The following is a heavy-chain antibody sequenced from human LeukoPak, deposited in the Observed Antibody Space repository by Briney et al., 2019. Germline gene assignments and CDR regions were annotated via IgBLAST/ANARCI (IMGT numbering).Heavy chain of an antibody. D-gene: IGHD5-12*01. CDR1: GFSVSTSGMC. Sequence: SGPALVKPTRTLTLTYTFSGFSVSTSGMCVRWIRQPPGKALEWLSLIDWDDDKYYSTSLKTRLTISKDTSKNQVVLTMTNMDPVDTATYYCARTNIVATLRAGWYFDLWGRGTLVTVSS. CDR3: ARTNIVATLRAGWYFDL. CDR2: IDWDDDK. V-gene: IGHV2-70*01. J-gene: IGHJ2*01.